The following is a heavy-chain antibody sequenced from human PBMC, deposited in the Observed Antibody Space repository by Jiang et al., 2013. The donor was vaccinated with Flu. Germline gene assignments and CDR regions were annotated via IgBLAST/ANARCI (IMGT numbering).Heavy chain of an antibody. J-gene: IGHJ2*01. CDR2: IDPSDSYT. D-gene: IGHD2-15*01. Sequence: GAEVKKPGESLRISCKGSGYSFTSYWISWVRQMPGKGLEWMGRIDPSDSYTNYSPSFQGHVTFSADKSISTAYLQWSSLKASDTAMYYCARRGDCGGSRCSCVHSNMCIQTPVNWNSDHWWFGLWGRGTLVTVSS. V-gene: IGHV5-10-1*01. CDR3: ARRGDCGGSRCSCVHSNMCIQTPVNWNSDHWWFGL. CDR1: GYSFTSYW.